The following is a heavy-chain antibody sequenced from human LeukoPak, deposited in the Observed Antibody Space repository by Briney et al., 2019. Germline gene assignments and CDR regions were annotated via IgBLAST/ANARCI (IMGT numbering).Heavy chain of an antibody. CDR1: GGSISSGGYY. D-gene: IGHD6-19*01. Sequence: SQTLSLTCTVSGGSISSGGYYWSWIRQHPGKGLEWIGYIYYSGSTYYNPSPKSRVTISVDTSKNQFFLKLSSVTAADTAVYYCAREVYSSGWYDYWGQGTLVTVSS. J-gene: IGHJ4*02. CDR2: IYYSGST. V-gene: IGHV4-31*03. CDR3: AREVYSSGWYDY.